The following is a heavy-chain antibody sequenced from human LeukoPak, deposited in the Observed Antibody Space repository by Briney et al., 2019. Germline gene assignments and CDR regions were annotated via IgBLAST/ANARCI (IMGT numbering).Heavy chain of an antibody. J-gene: IGHJ3*02. CDR1: GGTFSSYG. CDR2: IISIFGTA. V-gene: IGHV1-69*13. Sequence: SVKVSCKASGGTFSSYGISWVRQAPGQGLEWMGGIISIFGTANYAQKFQGRVTITADESTSTAYMELSSLRSEDTAVYYCARDWADYYDSSGYYRDAFDIWGQGTMVIVSS. CDR3: ARDWADYYDSSGYYRDAFDI. D-gene: IGHD3-22*01.